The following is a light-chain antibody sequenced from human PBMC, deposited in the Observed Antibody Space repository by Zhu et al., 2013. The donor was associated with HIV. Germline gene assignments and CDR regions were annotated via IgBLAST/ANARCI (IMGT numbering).Light chain of an antibody. V-gene: IGKV3D-15*01. CDR1: QSVSSN. CDR2: GAS. J-gene: IGKJ4*01. Sequence: EIVMTQSPATLSVSPGERATLSCRASQSVSSNLAWYQQKPGQAPRLLIYGASVRATGIPDRFSGSGSGTDFTLTISRLESEDFAVYYCQQYGGTPSFGGGTRVDIK. CDR3: QQYGGTPS.